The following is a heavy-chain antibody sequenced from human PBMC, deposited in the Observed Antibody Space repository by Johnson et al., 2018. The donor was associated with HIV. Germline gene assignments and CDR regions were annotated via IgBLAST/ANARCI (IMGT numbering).Heavy chain of an antibody. CDR3: ARAYSYGYGDTDALEM. D-gene: IGHD5-18*01. J-gene: IGHJ3*02. CDR1: GFTFSDYY. V-gene: IGHV3-11*04. Sequence: VQLVESGGGLVKPGGSLRLSCAASGFTFSDYYMSWIRQAPGKGLEWVSYISGSGRSIYYADSLKGRFSISRDNAKNSLYLQMNSLRAEDTAVYFCARAYSYGYGDTDALEMWGQGTMVTVS. CDR2: ISGSGRSI.